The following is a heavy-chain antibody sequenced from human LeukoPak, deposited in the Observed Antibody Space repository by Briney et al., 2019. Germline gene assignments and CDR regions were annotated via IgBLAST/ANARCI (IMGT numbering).Heavy chain of an antibody. Sequence: GSLRLSCVVSGLTFSNYGMHWVRQAPGKGLEWVAFIQFDGGDIFYADSVKGRFTISRDNSKNTLFLQMNSPRTDDTAMYYCAEDQQLEPFHYWGRGTLVTVSS. V-gene: IGHV3-30*02. J-gene: IGHJ4*02. CDR3: AEDQQLEPFHY. D-gene: IGHD1-1*01. CDR1: GLTFSNYG. CDR2: IQFDGGDI.